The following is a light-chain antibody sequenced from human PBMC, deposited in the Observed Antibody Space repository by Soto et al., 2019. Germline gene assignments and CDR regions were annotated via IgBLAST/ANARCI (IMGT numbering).Light chain of an antibody. Sequence: EIVMTQSPATLSVSPGERATLSCRASQDINSNLAWYQQKPGQAPILLISRASTRATGFPDRFSGSGSGTEVTLPISSLQSEDAAVYDCHHDNNWPYTFGPGTKLEIK. J-gene: IGKJ2*01. CDR1: QDINSN. CDR2: RAS. CDR3: HHDNNWPYT. V-gene: IGKV3-15*01.